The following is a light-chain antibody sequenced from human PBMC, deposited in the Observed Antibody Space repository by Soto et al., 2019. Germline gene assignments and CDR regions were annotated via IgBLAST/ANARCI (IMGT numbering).Light chain of an antibody. CDR1: QSVSSN. CDR3: QQYNNRPPLT. Sequence: EIVMTQSPATLSVSPGERANLSCRASQSVSSNLAWYKQKPGQAPRLLIYGASTRATGIPSSVSGSGSGTEFTLTIHSLHCEYVGVYSCQQYNNRPPLTFGGGTKVEMK. CDR2: GAS. J-gene: IGKJ4*01. V-gene: IGKV3-15*01.